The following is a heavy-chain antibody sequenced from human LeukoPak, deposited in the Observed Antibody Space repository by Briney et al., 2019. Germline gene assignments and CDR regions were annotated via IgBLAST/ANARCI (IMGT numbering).Heavy chain of an antibody. Sequence: GGSLRPSCAASGFTFSSYSMNWVRQAPGKGLEWVSSISSSSSYIYYADSVKGRFTISRDNAKNSLYLQMNSLRAEDTAVYYCARGIVLVRGVPNLFDYWGQGTLVTVSS. D-gene: IGHD3-10*01. CDR3: ARGIVLVRGVPNLFDY. CDR2: ISSSSSYI. CDR1: GFTFSSYS. V-gene: IGHV3-21*01. J-gene: IGHJ4*02.